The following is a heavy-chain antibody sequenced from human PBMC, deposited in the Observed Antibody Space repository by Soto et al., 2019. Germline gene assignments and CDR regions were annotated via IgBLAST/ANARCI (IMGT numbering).Heavy chain of an antibody. D-gene: IGHD3-10*01. V-gene: IGHV3-23*01. CDR2: ISGSGGST. CDR1: GFTFSSYA. CDR3: AKAGDHSYFYY. Sequence: GGSLRLSCAASGFTFSSYAMNWVRQAPGKGLEWVSAISGSGGSTYYADSVKGRFTISRDNSKNTLYLQMNSLRAEDTAVYYCAKAGDHSYFYYWGQGTLVTVSS. J-gene: IGHJ4*02.